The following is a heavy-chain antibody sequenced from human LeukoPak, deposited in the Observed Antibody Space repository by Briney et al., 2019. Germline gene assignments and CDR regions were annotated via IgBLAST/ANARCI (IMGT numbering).Heavy chain of an antibody. CDR1: GGSISSYY. D-gene: IGHD3-3*01. V-gene: IGHV4-59*01. CDR3: ARGVLGYDFWSGYPGQFDY. CDR2: IYYSGST. J-gene: IGHJ4*02. Sequence: SETLSLTCTVSGGSISSYYWSWIRQPPGKGLEWIGYIYYSGSTNYNPSLKSRVTISVDTSKNQFSLKLSSVTAADTAVYYCARGVLGYDFWSGYPGQFDYWGQETLVTVSS.